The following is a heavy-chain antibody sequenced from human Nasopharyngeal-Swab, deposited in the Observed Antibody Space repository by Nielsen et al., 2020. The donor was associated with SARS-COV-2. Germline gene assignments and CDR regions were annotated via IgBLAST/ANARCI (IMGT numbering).Heavy chain of an antibody. Sequence: GESLKISCAASGFTFSSHAMTWVRQAPGKGLEWVGFIRSKTYGETTDYAASVKGRFTISRDDSKSIAYLQMNSLRTEDTAVYYCTSQTYYYDSSETLYYYYMDVWGKGTTVTVSS. CDR2: IRSKTYGETT. CDR1: GFTFSSHA. J-gene: IGHJ6*03. V-gene: IGHV3-49*04. CDR3: TSQTYYYDSSETLYYYYMDV. D-gene: IGHD3-22*01.